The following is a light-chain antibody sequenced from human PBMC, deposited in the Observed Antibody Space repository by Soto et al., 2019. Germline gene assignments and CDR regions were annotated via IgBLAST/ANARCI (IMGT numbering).Light chain of an antibody. CDR2: KAS. CDR3: QHYESFPRT. J-gene: IGKJ1*01. CDR1: QSINNW. V-gene: IGKV1-5*03. Sequence: DIQMTQSPSTLSASVGDRVTITCRASQSINNWLAWYQQKPGKAPKLFIFKASTLESGVPSRFSGSGSGTELTLSISSLQPDDFATYFCQHYESFPRTFGQGTKVEIK.